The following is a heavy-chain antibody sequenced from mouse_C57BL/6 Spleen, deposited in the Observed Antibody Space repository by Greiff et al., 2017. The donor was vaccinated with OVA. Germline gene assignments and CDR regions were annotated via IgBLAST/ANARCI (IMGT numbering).Heavy chain of an antibody. CDR3: ARGGYGNYGDYFDY. J-gene: IGHJ2*01. Sequence: VQLQQSGPELVKPGASVKIPCKASGYTFTDYNMDWVKQSHGKSLEWIGDINPNNGGTIYNQKFKGKATLTVDKSSSTAYMELRSLTSEDTAVYYCARGGYGNYGDYFDYWSQGTTLTVSS. D-gene: IGHD2-1*01. V-gene: IGHV1-18*01. CDR2: INPNNGGT. CDR1: GYTFTDYN.